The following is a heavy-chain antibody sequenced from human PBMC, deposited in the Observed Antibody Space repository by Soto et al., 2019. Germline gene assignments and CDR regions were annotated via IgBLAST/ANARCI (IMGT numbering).Heavy chain of an antibody. J-gene: IGHJ6*02. CDR3: ARDLAGEDANYYYGMDV. V-gene: IGHV3-21*01. Sequence: PGGSLRLSCAASGFTFSSYSMNWVRQAPGKGLEWVSSISSSSSYIYYADSVKGRFTISRDNAKNSLYLQMNSLRAEDTAVYYCARDLAGEDANYYYGMDVWGQGTTVTVSS. CDR2: ISSSSSYI. CDR1: GFTFSSYS.